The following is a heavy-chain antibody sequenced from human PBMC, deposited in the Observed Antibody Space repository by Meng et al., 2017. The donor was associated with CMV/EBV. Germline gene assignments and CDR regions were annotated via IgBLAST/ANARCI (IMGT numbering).Heavy chain of an antibody. CDR1: GYTFTSYY. Sequence: VACKASGYTFTSYYMHWVRQAPGQGLEWMGIINPSGGSTSYAQKFQGRVTMTSDTSTSTVYMELSSLRSEDTAVYYCARTRMFWLVNWGQGTLVTVSS. V-gene: IGHV1-46*01. CDR3: ARTRMFWLVN. D-gene: IGHD2-21*01. J-gene: IGHJ4*02. CDR2: INPSGGST.